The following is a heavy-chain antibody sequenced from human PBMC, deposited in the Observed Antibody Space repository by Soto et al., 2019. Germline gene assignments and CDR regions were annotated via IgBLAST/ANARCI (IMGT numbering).Heavy chain of an antibody. CDR3: ARHGVAAAGKHNGIDV. CDR2: IYPGDSDT. V-gene: IGHV5-51*01. D-gene: IGHD6-13*01. CDR1: GYSFTSYW. J-gene: IGHJ6*02. Sequence: GESLKISCKGSGYSFTSYWIGWVRQMPGKGLAWMGIIYPGDSDTRYSPSFQGQVTISADKSISTAYLQWSSLKASDTAMYYCARHGVAAAGKHNGIDVWGQGTMVTVSS.